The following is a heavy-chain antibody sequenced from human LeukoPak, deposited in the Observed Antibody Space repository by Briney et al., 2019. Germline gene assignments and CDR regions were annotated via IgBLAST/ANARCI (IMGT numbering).Heavy chain of an antibody. Sequence: SVKVSCKASGGTVISYAISWVRQAPGQGLEWMGRIIPILGIANYAQKFQGRVTITADKSTSTAYMELSSLRSEDTAVYYCARDGVGYCSSTSCSYYYYGMDVWGQGTTVTVSS. CDR2: IIPILGIA. CDR1: GGTVISYA. CDR3: ARDGVGYCSSTSCSYYYYGMDV. J-gene: IGHJ6*02. V-gene: IGHV1-69*04. D-gene: IGHD2-2*03.